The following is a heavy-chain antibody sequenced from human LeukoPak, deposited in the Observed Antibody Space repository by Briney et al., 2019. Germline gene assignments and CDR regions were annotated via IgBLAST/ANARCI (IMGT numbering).Heavy chain of an antibody. D-gene: IGHD6-19*01. CDR3: ATLSYSSGWPIGY. Sequence: KPSETLSLTCTVSGGSISSSSYYWSWLRQPPGKGLEWIGYIYYSGSTNYNPSLKSRVTISVDTSKNQFSLKLSSVTAADTAVYYCATLSYSSGWPIGYWGQGTLVTVSS. V-gene: IGHV4-61*01. J-gene: IGHJ4*02. CDR2: IYYSGST. CDR1: GGSISSSSYY.